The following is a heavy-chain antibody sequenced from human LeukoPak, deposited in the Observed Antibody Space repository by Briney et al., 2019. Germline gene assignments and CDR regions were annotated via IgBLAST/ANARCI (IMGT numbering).Heavy chain of an antibody. J-gene: IGHJ6*02. CDR1: GGSFSSYY. D-gene: IGHD5-24*01. CDR2: IYYSGST. CDR3: ARATKPPPGYYYGMDV. V-gene: IGHV4-59*01. Sequence: SETLSLTCTVSGGSFSSYYWSWIRQPPGKGLEWIGYIYYSGSTNYNPSLKSRVTISVDTSKNQFSLKLSSVTAADTAVYYCARATKPPPGYYYGMDVWGQGTTVTVSS.